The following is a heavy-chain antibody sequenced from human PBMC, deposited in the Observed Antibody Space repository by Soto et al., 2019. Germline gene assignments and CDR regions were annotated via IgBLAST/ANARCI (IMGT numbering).Heavy chain of an antibody. CDR1: GYTFTSYD. J-gene: IGHJ6*03. Sequence: GASVKVSCKASGYTFTSYDINCVRQATGQGLEWMGWMNPNSGNTGYAQKFQGRVTMTRNTSISTAYMQLNSVTPEDTSVYYCARGGNDRLSYYYYMDVWGKGTTVTVSS. CDR2: MNPNSGNT. V-gene: IGHV1-8*01. CDR3: ARGGNDRLSYYYYMDV. D-gene: IGHD1-1*01.